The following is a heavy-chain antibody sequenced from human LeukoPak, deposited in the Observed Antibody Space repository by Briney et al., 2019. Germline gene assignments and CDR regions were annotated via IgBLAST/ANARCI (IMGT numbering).Heavy chain of an antibody. Sequence: GASVKVSCKASGGTLSSYAISWVRQAPGQGLEWMGRIIPILGIANYAQKFQGRVTITADKSTSTAYMELSSLRSEDTAVYYCARDGGNSSDYWGQGTLVTVSS. CDR1: GGTLSSYA. D-gene: IGHD4-23*01. CDR2: IIPILGIA. CDR3: ARDGGNSSDY. V-gene: IGHV1-69*04. J-gene: IGHJ4*02.